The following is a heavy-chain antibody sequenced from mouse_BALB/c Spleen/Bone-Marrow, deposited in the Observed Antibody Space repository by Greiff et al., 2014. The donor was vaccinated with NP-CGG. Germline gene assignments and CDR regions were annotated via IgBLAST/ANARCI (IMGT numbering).Heavy chain of an antibody. J-gene: IGHJ1*01. V-gene: IGHV3-8*02. CDR2: ISYSGST. D-gene: IGHD2-4*01. Sequence: EVKLQESGPSLVKPSQTLSLTCSVTGDSITSGYWNWIRKFPGNKLEYMGYISYSGSTYYNPSLKSRISITRDTSKNQYYLQLNSVTTEDTATYYCARSLYDYEWYFDVWGAGTTVTVSS. CDR1: GDSITSGY. CDR3: ARSLYDYEWYFDV.